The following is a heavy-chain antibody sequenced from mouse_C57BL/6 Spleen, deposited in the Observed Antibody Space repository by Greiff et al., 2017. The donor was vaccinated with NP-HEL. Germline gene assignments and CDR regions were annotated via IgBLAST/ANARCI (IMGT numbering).Heavy chain of an antibody. V-gene: IGHV1-50*01. J-gene: IGHJ2*01. Sequence: QVQLQQPGAELVKPGASVKLSCKASGYTFTSYWMQWVKQRPGQGLEWIGEIDPSDGNTNYNQKFKGKATLTVDTSSSTAYMQLSSLTSEDSAVYYCATGELTTVVFDYWGQGTTLTVSS. CDR3: ATGELTTVVFDY. CDR1: GYTFTSYW. D-gene: IGHD1-1*01. CDR2: IDPSDGNT.